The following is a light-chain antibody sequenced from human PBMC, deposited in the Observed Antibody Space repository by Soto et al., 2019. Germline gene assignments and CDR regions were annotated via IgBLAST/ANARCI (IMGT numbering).Light chain of an antibody. CDR1: QRVTSRY. J-gene: IGKJ2*01. V-gene: IGKV3-20*01. CDR3: QQYGSLPYT. CDR2: GGS. Sequence: EIVLTQSPGTLSLSPGERATLSCRASQRVTSRYLAWYQQKPGQSPRLLMYGGSSRDTGIPDRFSGSGSGTDFTLIIRRLEPEDCAVYYCQQYGSLPYTFGQGTKLEIK.